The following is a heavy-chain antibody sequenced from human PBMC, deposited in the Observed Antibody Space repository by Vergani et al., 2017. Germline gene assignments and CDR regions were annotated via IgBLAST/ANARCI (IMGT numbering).Heavy chain of an antibody. CDR3: AREGRGYGHY. D-gene: IGHD5-18*01. V-gene: IGHV3-21*01. CDR1: VFTFSSYS. CDR2: ISSSSSYI. Sequence: EVQLVESGGGLVKPGGSLRLSCAASVFTFSSYSMNWVRQAPGKGLEWVSSISSSSSYIYYADSVKGRFTISRDNAKNSLYLQMNSLRAEDTAVYYCAREGRGYGHYWGQGTLVTVSS. J-gene: IGHJ4*02.